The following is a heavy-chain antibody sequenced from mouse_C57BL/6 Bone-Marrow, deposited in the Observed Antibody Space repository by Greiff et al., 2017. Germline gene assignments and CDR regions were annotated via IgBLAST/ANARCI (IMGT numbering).Heavy chain of an antibody. J-gene: IGHJ2*01. CDR1: GYTFTEYT. V-gene: IGHV1-62-2*01. Sequence: VKLVESGAELVKPGASVKLSCKASGYTFTEYTIHWVKQRSGQGLEWIGWFYPGSGSIKYNEKFKDKATLTADKSSSTVYMELSRLTSEDSAVYCCARHEEEFCYFDYWGQGTTLTVSS. CDR3: ARHEEEFCYFDY. CDR2: FYPGSGSI.